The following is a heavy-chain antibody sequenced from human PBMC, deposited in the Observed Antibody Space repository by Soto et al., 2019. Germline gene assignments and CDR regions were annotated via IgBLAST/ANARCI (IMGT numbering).Heavy chain of an antibody. Sequence: QVQLQESGPGLVKPSQTLSLTCTVSGGSISSGAYFWSWIRQHPGRGLEWIGYIYYRGSTYYNPSVKSRLSLSVDTSKNQFSLNLPSVTAADAAMYYCARAEGYSSSWGVFDPWGQGILVTVSS. CDR2: IYYRGST. J-gene: IGHJ5*02. D-gene: IGHD2-2*01. V-gene: IGHV4-31*03. CDR1: GGSISSGAYF. CDR3: ARAEGYSSSWGVFDP.